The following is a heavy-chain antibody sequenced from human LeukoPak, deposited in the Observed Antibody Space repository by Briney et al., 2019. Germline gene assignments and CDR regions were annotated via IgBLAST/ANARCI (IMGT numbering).Heavy chain of an antibody. J-gene: IGHJ3*02. V-gene: IGHV3-30-3*01. D-gene: IGHD6-13*01. CDR3: ARSKGIAAAGTYGAAFDI. CDR2: ISYDGSNK. CDR1: GFTFSRYA. Sequence: GGSLRLSCAASGFTFSRYAMHWVRQAPGKGLEWVAVISYDGSNKYYADSVKGRFTISRDNSKNTLYLQMNSLRAEDTAVYYCARSKGIAAAGTYGAAFDIWGQGTMVTVSS.